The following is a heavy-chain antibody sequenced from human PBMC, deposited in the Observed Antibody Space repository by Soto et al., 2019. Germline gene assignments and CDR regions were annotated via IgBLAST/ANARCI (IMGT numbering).Heavy chain of an antibody. CDR1: GFTLSSYW. D-gene: IGHD2-15*01. CDR3: SREGSLVVGDYYGMDV. J-gene: IGHJ6*02. Sequence: PWGSLRLSCAASGFTLSSYWMSWVRQDPGKGLEWVATIKQDGSEKYYVDSVKGRFTFSRDNAKNSLYLQMNSLRAEDTAVYYCSREGSLVVGDYYGMDVCGPGPTVTVCS. V-gene: IGHV3-7*01. CDR2: IKQDGSEK.